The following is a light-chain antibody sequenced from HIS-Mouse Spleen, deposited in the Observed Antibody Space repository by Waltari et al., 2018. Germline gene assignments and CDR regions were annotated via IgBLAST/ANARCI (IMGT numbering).Light chain of an antibody. V-gene: IGKV4-1*01. J-gene: IGKJ4*01. CDR3: QXYYSTQLT. CDR2: WAP. Sequence: DXVMTQSXXSXAXXXXXRATIXXXSSQGALYSSNNKNYLAWYQQKPGQPPKLRFYWAPTRXSGVPXXXSGSGXXTXFXLTISSLQAEDVAVXYCQXYYSTQLTFGGGTKVEIK. CDR1: QGALYSSNNKNY.